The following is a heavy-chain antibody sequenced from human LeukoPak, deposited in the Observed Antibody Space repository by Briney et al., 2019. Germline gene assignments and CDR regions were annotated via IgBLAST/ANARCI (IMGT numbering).Heavy chain of an antibody. Sequence: GASVKVSCKASGYTFTGFYMHWVRQAPGQGPEWMGRINPNSDDSNYAQKFQGRVTLTRDTSISTAYMEPSRLRSDDTAVYYCAREGGATRGDAFDIWGQGTMVTVSS. CDR3: AREGGATRGDAFDI. CDR2: INPNSDDS. V-gene: IGHV1-2*06. D-gene: IGHD1-26*01. CDR1: GYTFTGFY. J-gene: IGHJ3*02.